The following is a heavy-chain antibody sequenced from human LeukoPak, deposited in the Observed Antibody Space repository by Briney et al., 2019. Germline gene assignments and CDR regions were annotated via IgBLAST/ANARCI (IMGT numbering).Heavy chain of an antibody. CDR1: GGTLSSYT. D-gene: IGHD2-2*01. Sequence: GSSVKVSCMASGGTLSSYTISWVRQAPGRGLEWVGRIIPILGIAHYAQKFQGRVTITADKSTSTAYMELSSLRSEDTAVYYCARAKQGYCSSTSCPRSFDPWGQGTLVTVSS. CDR2: IIPILGIA. CDR3: ARAKQGYCSSTSCPRSFDP. V-gene: IGHV1-69*02. J-gene: IGHJ5*02.